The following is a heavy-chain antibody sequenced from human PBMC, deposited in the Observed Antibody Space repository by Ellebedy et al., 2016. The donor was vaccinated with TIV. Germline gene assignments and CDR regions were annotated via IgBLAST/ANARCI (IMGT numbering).Heavy chain of an antibody. V-gene: IGHV3-21*01. CDR3: ARWDGDLNFDY. CDR2: INSLGDDI. D-gene: IGHD4-17*01. CDR1: GFTFSRYS. J-gene: IGHJ4*02. Sequence: GGSLRLSCAASGFTFSRYSMNWVRRAPGKGLEWVASINSLGDDIYYADSMKGQFTISRDNAKNSLYLHLNSLRDEGTAVYYCARWDGDLNFDYWGQGTLVTVSS.